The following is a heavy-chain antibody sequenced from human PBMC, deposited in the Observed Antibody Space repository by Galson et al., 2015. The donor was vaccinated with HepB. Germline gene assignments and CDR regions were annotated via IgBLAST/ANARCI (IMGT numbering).Heavy chain of an antibody. D-gene: IGHD6-13*01. J-gene: IGHJ4*02. CDR2: ISRSGGST. Sequence: SLRLSCAASGLTFSNYAMSWVRRAPGKGLEWVSGISRSGGSTYYADSVRGRFTISRDNSKNTLYLQMNSLRAEDAAVYFCAKDLGNSWYYFDYWGQGILVTVSS. V-gene: IGHV3-23*01. CDR1: GLTFSNYA. CDR3: AKDLGNSWYYFDY.